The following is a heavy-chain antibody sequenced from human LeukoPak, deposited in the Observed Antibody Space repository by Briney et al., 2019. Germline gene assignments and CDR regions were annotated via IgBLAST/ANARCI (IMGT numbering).Heavy chain of an antibody. V-gene: IGHV3-23*01. Sequence: GGSLRLSCAASGFTFSSYAMSWVRQAPGKGLEWVSAVSGSGGSTDYADSVKGRFTISRDNSKNTLYLQMNSLRAEDTAVYYCAKDRSSAFDIWGQGTMVTVSS. CDR1: GFTFSSYA. CDR3: AKDRSSAFDI. CDR2: VSGSGGST. J-gene: IGHJ3*02.